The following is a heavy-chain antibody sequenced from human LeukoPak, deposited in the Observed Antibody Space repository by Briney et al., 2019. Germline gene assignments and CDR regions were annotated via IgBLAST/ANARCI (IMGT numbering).Heavy chain of an antibody. CDR3: ARTLGVPSAFDP. D-gene: IGHD2-2*01. Sequence: GGSLRLSCAVSGFTFRSFWMHWVRQAPGEGLLWVSRINSDGSSTTYADSVKGRFTISRDNTKNTLYLQMNSLRAEDTAVYYCARTLGVPSAFDPWGQGTLITVSS. J-gene: IGHJ5*02. V-gene: IGHV3-74*03. CDR1: GFTFRSFW. CDR2: INSDGSST.